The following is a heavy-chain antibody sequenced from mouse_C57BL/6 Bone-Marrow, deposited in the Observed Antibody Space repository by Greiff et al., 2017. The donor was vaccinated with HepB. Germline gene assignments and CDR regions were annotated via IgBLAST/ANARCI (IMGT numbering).Heavy chain of an antibody. J-gene: IGHJ2*01. CDR2: ISSGSSTI. Sequence: EVKLMESGGGLVKPGGSLKLSCAASGFTFSDYGMHWVRQAPEKGLEWVAYISSGSSTIYYADTVKGRFTISRDNAKNTLFLQMTSLRSEDTAMYYCARQVITTVVPYYFDYWGQGTTLTVSS. V-gene: IGHV5-17*01. D-gene: IGHD1-1*01. CDR1: GFTFSDYG. CDR3: ARQVITTVVPYYFDY.